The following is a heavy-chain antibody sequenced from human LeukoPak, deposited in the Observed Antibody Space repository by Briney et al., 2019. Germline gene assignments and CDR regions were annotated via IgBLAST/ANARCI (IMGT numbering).Heavy chain of an antibody. Sequence: KSSETLSLTCTVSGGSMITNYWSWIRQPPGKGLEWIGYIYYSGSTYYNPSLKSRVTISIDTPKSQFSLKLTSVAAADTAVYYCARRRYGDYFDYWGQGTLVTVSS. CDR2: IYYSGST. J-gene: IGHJ4*02. V-gene: IGHV4-59*01. CDR1: GGSMITNY. D-gene: IGHD4-17*01. CDR3: ARRRYGDYFDY.